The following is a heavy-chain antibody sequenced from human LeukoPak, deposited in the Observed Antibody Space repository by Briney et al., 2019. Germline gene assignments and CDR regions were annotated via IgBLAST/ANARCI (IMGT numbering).Heavy chain of an antibody. CDR2: IYPGDSDT. CDR3: ARIAAAGKGYFDY. J-gene: IGHJ4*02. Sequence: GESLKISCKASGYNFANYWIAWVRQVPGKGLEWMGIIYPGDSDTRYSPSFQGQVTISADKSISTAYLQWSSLKASDTAMYYCARIAAAGKGYFDYWGQGTLVTVSS. D-gene: IGHD6-13*01. V-gene: IGHV5-51*01. CDR1: GYNFANYW.